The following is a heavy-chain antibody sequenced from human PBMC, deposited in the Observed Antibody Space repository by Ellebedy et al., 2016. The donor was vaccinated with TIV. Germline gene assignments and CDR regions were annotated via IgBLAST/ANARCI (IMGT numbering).Heavy chain of an antibody. J-gene: IGHJ6*03. V-gene: IGHV1-2*04. CDR3: ARTVVPAAIPILYYYYYYMDV. Sequence: ASVKVSCXASAYTFTGYYMHWVRQAPGQGLEWMGWINPNSGGTNYAQKFQGWVTMTRDTSISTAYMELSRLRSDDTAVYYCARTVVPAAIPILYYYYYYMDVWGKGTTVTVSS. CDR1: AYTFTGYY. D-gene: IGHD2-2*01. CDR2: INPNSGGT.